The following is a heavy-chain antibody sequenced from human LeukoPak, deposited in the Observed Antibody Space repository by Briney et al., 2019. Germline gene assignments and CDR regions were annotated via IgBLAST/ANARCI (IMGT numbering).Heavy chain of an antibody. V-gene: IGHV3-64*01. CDR3: ASLTDSGYYDN. J-gene: IGHJ4*02. D-gene: IGHD3-22*01. Sequence: GGSLRLSCAASGFAFSSYSMHWVRQAPGKGLEYASAISNDGGGTYYANFVEGRFTISRDNSNNILYLQMGSLRVEDMAVYYCASLTDSGYYDNSGQGTLVTVSS. CDR1: GFAFSSYS. CDR2: ISNDGGGT.